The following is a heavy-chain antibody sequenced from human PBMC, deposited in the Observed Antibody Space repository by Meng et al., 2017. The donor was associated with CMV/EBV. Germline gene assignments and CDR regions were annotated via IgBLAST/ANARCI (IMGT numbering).Heavy chain of an antibody. D-gene: IGHD1-26*01. J-gene: IGHJ4*02. Sequence: ETLSLTCTVSGGSISSYYWSWVRQAPGKGLEWVSSISSSSSYIYYADSVKGRFTISRDNAKNSLYLQMNSLRAEDTAVYYCARGTNKGWELLYYFDYWGQGTLVTVSS. CDR1: GGSISSYY. V-gene: IGHV3-21*01. CDR3: ARGTNKGWELLYYFDY. CDR2: ISSSSSYI.